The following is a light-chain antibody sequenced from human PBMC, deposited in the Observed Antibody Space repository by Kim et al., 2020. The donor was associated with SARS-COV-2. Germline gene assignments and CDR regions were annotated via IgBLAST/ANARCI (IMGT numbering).Light chain of an antibody. Sequence: ASVGDRVTITCRASQIIDTFLAWYQQKPGKAPNLLIYQASNLQIGVPSRFSGSGSGAEFTLTISSLQPDDFATYYCQHYIRFPYTVGQGTKEDIK. CDR1: QIIDTF. CDR2: QAS. V-gene: IGKV1-5*03. J-gene: IGKJ2*01. CDR3: QHYIRFPYT.